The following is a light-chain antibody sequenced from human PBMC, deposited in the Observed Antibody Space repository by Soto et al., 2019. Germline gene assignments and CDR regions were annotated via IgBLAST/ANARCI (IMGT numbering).Light chain of an antibody. CDR1: QYINTR. V-gene: IGKV3-11*01. CDR3: HQRQSSPRT. J-gene: IGKJ1*01. CDR2: QTS. Sequence: EILLKQAPSTLASFQGDRVTLSCRASQYINTRLAWYQHRPGQAPRLLIYQTSIRAAGIPARFSASGTGTDFTLTISDVPPEDFEVYYCHQRQSSPRTFGQGTKVDIK.